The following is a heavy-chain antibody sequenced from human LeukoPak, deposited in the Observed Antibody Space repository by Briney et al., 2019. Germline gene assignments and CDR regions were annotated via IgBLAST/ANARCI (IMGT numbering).Heavy chain of an antibody. J-gene: IGHJ5*02. CDR1: GGSLTSGDYY. CDR3: ARLRGGGSSITS. D-gene: IGHD2-15*01. Sequence: PSETLSLTCTVSGGSLTSGDYYWSWIRQPPGKGLVWIGYIYYSGSTYYNPSLKSQFSISLNTSKNQFSLKLTSVAAADTAVYYCARLRGGGSSITSWGQGTLVTVSS. V-gene: IGHV4-30-4*08. CDR2: IYYSGST.